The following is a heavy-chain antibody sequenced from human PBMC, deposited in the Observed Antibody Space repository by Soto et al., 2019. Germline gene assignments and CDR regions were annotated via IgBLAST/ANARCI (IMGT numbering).Heavy chain of an antibody. CDR2: ISGSGGST. CDR1: GFTFSSYA. D-gene: IGHD1-26*01. Sequence: GGSLRLSCAASGFTFSSYAMSWVRQAPGKGLEWVSAISGSGGSTYYADSVKGRFTISRDNSKNTLYLQMNSLRAEDTAVYYCARSLVGATLGGYYFDYWGQVTLVTVSS. J-gene: IGHJ4*02. CDR3: ARSLVGATLGGYYFDY. V-gene: IGHV3-23*01.